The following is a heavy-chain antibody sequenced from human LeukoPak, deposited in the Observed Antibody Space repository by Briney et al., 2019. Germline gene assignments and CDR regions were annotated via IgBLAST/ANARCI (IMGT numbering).Heavy chain of an antibody. J-gene: IGHJ5*02. CDR2: IYYSGST. Sequence: SPTLSLTCTVSGGSISSGDYYWSWIRQPPGKGPEWIGYIYYSGSTYYNPSLKSRVTISVDTSNNQFSLKLSSVTAADTAVYYCARMSGTGDRSYNWFDPWGQGTLVTVSS. D-gene: IGHD7-27*01. CDR3: ARMSGTGDRSYNWFDP. CDR1: GGSISSGDYY. V-gene: IGHV4-30-4*08.